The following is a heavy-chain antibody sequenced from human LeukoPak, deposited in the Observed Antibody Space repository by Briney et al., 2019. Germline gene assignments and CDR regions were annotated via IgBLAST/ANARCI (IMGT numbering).Heavy chain of an antibody. CDR3: ARGRAYYYGSGIPGIRRWAFDI. D-gene: IGHD3-10*01. CDR1: GYTFTGYY. V-gene: IGHV1-2*04. Sequence: EASVKVSCKASGYTFTGYYMHWVRQAPGQGLEWMGWINPNSGGTNYAQKFQGWVTMTRDTSISTAYMELSRLRSDDTAVYYCARGRAYYYGSGIPGIRRWAFDIWGQGTMVTVSS. CDR2: INPNSGGT. J-gene: IGHJ3*02.